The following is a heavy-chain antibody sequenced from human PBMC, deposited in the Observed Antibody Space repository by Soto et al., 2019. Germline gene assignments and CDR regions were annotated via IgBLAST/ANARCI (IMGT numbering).Heavy chain of an antibody. Sequence: QEQLQESGPGLVKPSETLSLTCTVSGDSVTNEIYYWSWFRQPPGKGLEWIGYIYYSGSTNYNPSLESRVTISVDTSKDQFSLKLSSVTAADTAVYYCARVSPWPIWFDPWGQGTLVTVSS. D-gene: IGHD3-3*01. V-gene: IGHV4-61*01. CDR1: GDSVTNEIYY. CDR2: IYYSGST. CDR3: ARVSPWPIWFDP. J-gene: IGHJ5*02.